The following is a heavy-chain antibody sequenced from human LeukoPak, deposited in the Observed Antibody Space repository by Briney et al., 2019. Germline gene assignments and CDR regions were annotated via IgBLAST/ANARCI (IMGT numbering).Heavy chain of an antibody. D-gene: IGHD4-17*01. V-gene: IGHV3-30-3*01. J-gene: IGHJ4*02. CDR3: ARLGDYGDQRGYFDY. Sequence: GGSLRLSCAASGFTFSSYAMHWVRQAPGKGLEWVAVISYDGSNKYYADSVKGRFTISRDNSKNTLYLQMNSLRAEDTAVYYCARLGDYGDQRGYFDYWGQGTLVTVSS. CDR1: GFTFSSYA. CDR2: ISYDGSNK.